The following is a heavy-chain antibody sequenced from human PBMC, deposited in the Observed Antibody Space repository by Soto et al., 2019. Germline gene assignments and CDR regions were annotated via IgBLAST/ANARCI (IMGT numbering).Heavy chain of an antibody. V-gene: IGHV4-4*07. CDR1: DDLISSYY. J-gene: IGHJ6*02. D-gene: IGHD3-9*01. Sequence: SDTLSLSCTVSDDLISSYYWNGSPRPAGKGLEWIARVSTNGATNYNPSLESRVTMSVDTSKNQFSLKLTSVPAADTAVYFCPRADYEILTGSYAMDVWGQATTVTVYS. CDR3: PRADYEILTGSYAMDV. CDR2: VSTNGAT.